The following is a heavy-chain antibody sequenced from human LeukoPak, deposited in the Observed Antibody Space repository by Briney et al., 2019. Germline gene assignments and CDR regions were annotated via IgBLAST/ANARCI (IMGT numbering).Heavy chain of an antibody. CDR3: ARTGAAYYYYYYMDV. Sequence: PSETLSLTCTVSGGSISSGSYYWSWIRQPAGKGLEWIGRIYTSGSTNYNPSLKSRVTISVDTSKNQFSLKLSSVTAADTAVYYCARTGAAYYYYYYMDVWGKGTTVTVSS. CDR1: GGSISSGSYY. J-gene: IGHJ6*03. CDR2: IYTSGST. V-gene: IGHV4-61*02. D-gene: IGHD1-14*01.